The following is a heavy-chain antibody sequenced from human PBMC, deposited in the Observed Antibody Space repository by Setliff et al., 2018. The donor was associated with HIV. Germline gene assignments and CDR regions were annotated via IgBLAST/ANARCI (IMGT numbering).Heavy chain of an antibody. J-gene: IGHJ2*01. CDR3: ARDDHYYDSGSYYSDWYFDL. Sequence: SVKVSCKASGGTFSNYAISWVRQAPGQGLEWMGGIIPIFGSTKYAQKFQGRVTITTDESTSTADMELSSLRSEDTAVYYCARDDHYYDSGSYYSDWYFDLWGRGTLVTVSS. CDR1: GGTFSNYA. V-gene: IGHV1-69*05. D-gene: IGHD3-10*01. CDR2: IIPIFGST.